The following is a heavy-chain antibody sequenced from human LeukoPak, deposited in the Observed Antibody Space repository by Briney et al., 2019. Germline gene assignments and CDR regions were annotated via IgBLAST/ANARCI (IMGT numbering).Heavy chain of an antibody. V-gene: IGHV4-39*01. CDR2: IYYSGTT. D-gene: IGHD6-19*01. CDR1: GGSITSRNYY. Sequence: KPSETLSLTCTISGGSITSRNYYWGWIRQPPGKGLGWIGNIYYSGTTQYNSSLKSRVTISVDTSKNQFSLKIYSVTAADTAVYYCARNGVAGSLYYFDYWGQGTLVTVSS. CDR3: ARNGVAGSLYYFDY. J-gene: IGHJ4*02.